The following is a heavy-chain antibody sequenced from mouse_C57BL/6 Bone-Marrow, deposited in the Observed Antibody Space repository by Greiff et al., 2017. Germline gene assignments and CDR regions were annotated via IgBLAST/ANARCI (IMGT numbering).Heavy chain of an antibody. Sequence: VKLQESGAELARPGASVKLSCKASGYTFTSYGISWVKQRTGQGLEWIGEIYPRSGNTYYNEKFKGKATLTADKSSSTAYMELRSLTSEDSAVYFGARSGYYGPLAWFAYWGQGTLVTVSA. V-gene: IGHV1-81*01. CDR2: IYPRSGNT. CDR1: GYTFTSYG. J-gene: IGHJ3*01. D-gene: IGHD1-2*01. CDR3: ARSGYYGPLAWFAY.